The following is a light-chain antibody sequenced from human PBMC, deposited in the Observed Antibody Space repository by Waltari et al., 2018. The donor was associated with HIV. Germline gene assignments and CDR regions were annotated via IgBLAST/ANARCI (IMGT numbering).Light chain of an antibody. CDR1: SSDVGGYNY. V-gene: IGLV2-11*02. Sequence: QSALTQPRSVTGSPGQSVTISCTGTSSDVGGYNYVSWYQQHPGQAPKLMLYDVSKRPSGVPDRFSGSKSGNTASLTISGLQAEDEADYYCCSYAGSYTWVFGGGTKLTVL. CDR3: CSYAGSYTWV. CDR2: DVS. J-gene: IGLJ3*02.